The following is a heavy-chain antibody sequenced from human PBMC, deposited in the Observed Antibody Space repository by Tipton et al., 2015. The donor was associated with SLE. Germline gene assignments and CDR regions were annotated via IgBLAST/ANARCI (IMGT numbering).Heavy chain of an antibody. Sequence: TLSLTCTVSGGSISSGSYYWSWIRQPAGKGLEWIGRIYTSGSTNYNPSLKSRVTISVDTSKNQFSLKLSSVTAADTAVYYCARGGPYSRQRLAYWGQEPLVPVS. V-gene: IGHV4-61*02. CDR2: IYTSGST. CDR3: ARGGPYSRQRLAY. D-gene: IGHD2-21*01. CDR1: GGSISSGSYY. J-gene: IGHJ4*02.